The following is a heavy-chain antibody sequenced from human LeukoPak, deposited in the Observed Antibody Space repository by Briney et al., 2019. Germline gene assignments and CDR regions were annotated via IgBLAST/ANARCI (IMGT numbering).Heavy chain of an antibody. CDR2: IYHSGST. CDR1: GGSFSGYY. V-gene: IGHV4-59*08. J-gene: IGHJ4*02. CDR3: ARAVSGRFDY. D-gene: IGHD6-19*01. Sequence: PSETLSLTCAVYGGSFSGYYWSWIRQPPGKGLEWTGYIYHSGSTNYNPSLNSRVTISVDTSKNQFSLRLSSVTAADTAIYYCARAVSGRFDYWGQGTLVTVSS.